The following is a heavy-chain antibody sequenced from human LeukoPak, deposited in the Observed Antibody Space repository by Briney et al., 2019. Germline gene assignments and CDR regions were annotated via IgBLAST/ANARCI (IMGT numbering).Heavy chain of an antibody. J-gene: IGHJ4*02. D-gene: IGHD3-16*02. CDR2: ISSNGGST. V-gene: IGHV3-64*01. Sequence: GGSPRLSCAASGFTFSSYAMHWVRQAPGKGLEYVSAISSNGGSTYYANSVKGRFTISRDNSKNTLYLQMGSLRAEDMAVYYCARGDYDYVWGSYREAPFDYWGQGTLVTVSS. CDR3: ARGDYDYVWGSYREAPFDY. CDR1: GFTFSSYA.